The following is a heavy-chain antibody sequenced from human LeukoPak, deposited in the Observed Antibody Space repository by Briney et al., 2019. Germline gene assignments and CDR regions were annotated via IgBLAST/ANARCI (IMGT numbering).Heavy chain of an antibody. D-gene: IGHD6-6*01. CDR2: MNPNSGNT. CDR3: ARRRARKAYYYYGMDV. V-gene: IGHV1-8*01. CDR1: GYTFTSYD. J-gene: IGHJ6*02. Sequence: ASVKVSCKASGYTFTSYDINWVRQATGQGLEWMGWMNPNSGNTGYAQKFQGRVTMTRNTSISTAYMELSSLRSEDTAVYYCARRRARKAYYYYGMDVWGQGTTVTVSS.